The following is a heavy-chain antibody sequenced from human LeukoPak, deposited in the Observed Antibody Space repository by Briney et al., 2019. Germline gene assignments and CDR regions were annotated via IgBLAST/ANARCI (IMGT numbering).Heavy chain of an antibody. V-gene: IGHV4-4*02. CDR2: IYHSGST. D-gene: IGHD5-18*01. CDR3: ARGGTRGYSPSDY. Sequence: SETLSLTCAVSGGSISSSNWWSWVRQPPGKGLEWIGEIYHSGSTNYNPSLKSRVTISVDKSKNQFSLKLSSVTAADTAVYFCARGGTRGYSPSDYWGQGTQVTVSS. CDR1: GGSISSSNW. J-gene: IGHJ4*02.